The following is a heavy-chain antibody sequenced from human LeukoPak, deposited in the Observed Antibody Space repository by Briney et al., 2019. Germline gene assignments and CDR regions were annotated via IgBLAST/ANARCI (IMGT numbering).Heavy chain of an antibody. CDR3: ARSNYDFWSGYYTFDY. V-gene: IGHV4-39*01. Sequence: PSETLSLTCTVSGGSISSSSYYWGWIRQPPGKGLEWIGSIYYSGSTYYNPSLKSRVTISVDTSKNQFSLKLSSVTAPDTAVYYCARSNYDFWSGYYTFDYWGQGTLVTVSS. D-gene: IGHD3-3*01. CDR2: IYYSGST. J-gene: IGHJ4*02. CDR1: GGSISSSSYY.